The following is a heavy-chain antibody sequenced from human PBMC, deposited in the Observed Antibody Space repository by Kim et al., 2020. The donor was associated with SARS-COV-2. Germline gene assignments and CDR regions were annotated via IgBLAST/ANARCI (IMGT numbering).Heavy chain of an antibody. V-gene: IGHV3-23*01. J-gene: IGHJ4*02. CDR3: AKXPHXXXWSGYYFDY. Sequence: GGSLRLSCAASGFTFSNYAMSWVRQAPGKGLEWVSAISGSGGSTYYADSVKGRFXISRDNSKNTLXXQMNSLRAEDTAVYYCAKXPHXXXWSGYYFDYWGQXXLVTVSS. CDR2: ISGSGGST. CDR1: GFTFSNYA. D-gene: IGHD3-3*01.